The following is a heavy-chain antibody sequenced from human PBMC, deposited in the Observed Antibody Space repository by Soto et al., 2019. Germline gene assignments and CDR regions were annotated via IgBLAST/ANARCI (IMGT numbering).Heavy chain of an antibody. CDR1: GYTFTSNS. CDR2: ISTSSGNT. Sequence: QVQLVQSGSELRKPGASVKVSCKASGYTFTSNSITWVRQAPGQGLEWRGWISTSSGNTKFAQKFQGRVTLTTDTSTSTAYMELTSLRSDDTAVYYGARGGGYAVDYWGQGTLVTVST. J-gene: IGHJ4*02. V-gene: IGHV1-18*04. CDR3: ARGGGYAVDY. D-gene: IGHD5-12*01.